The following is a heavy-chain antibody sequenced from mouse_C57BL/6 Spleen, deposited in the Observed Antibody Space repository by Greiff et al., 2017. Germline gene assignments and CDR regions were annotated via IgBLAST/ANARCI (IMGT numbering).Heavy chain of an antibody. V-gene: IGHV1-7*01. CDR2: INPSSGYT. J-gene: IGHJ1*03. Sequence: VQLQESGAELAKPGASVKLSCKASGYTFTSYWMHWVKQRPGQGLEWIGYINPSSGYTKYKQKFKDKATLTADKSSSTAYMHLSRLTYEDSAVYYCARSSTSYLGNADWYFDVGGTGTTVTVSS. D-gene: IGHD2-10*01. CDR3: ARSSTSYLGNADWYFDV. CDR1: GYTFTSYW.